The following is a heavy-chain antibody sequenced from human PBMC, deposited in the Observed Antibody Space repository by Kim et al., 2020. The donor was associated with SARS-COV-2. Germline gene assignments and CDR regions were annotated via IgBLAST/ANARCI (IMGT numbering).Heavy chain of an antibody. CDR3: GKDVAWGASREYFYGMDV. CDR1: EFTFSSFG. CDR2: ISFDGRDK. V-gene: IGHV3-30*18. Sequence: GGSLRLSCAASEFTFSSFGMHWVRQAPGKGLEWVAVISFDGRDKYYADSVKGLITISRDNSKKTTYVEINTLRTEDTAVYYCGKDVAWGASREYFYGMDVGGQGTTVTVS. D-gene: IGHD3-16*01. J-gene: IGHJ6*02.